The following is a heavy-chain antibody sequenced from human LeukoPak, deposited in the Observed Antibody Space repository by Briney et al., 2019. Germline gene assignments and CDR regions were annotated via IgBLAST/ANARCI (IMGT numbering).Heavy chain of an antibody. Sequence: GGSLKLSCAASGFTFSDSAVHWVRQVSGKGLEWVGHIRSRPKNYATSYAASLKGGFTISRDDSKNTVYLQMNNLQTEDTAIYYCTSPAHDFDLWSGYYSVWGQGTLVTVSS. CDR1: GFTFSDSA. D-gene: IGHD3-3*01. CDR3: TSPAHDFDLWSGYYSV. J-gene: IGHJ4*02. CDR2: IRSRPKNYAT. V-gene: IGHV3-73*01.